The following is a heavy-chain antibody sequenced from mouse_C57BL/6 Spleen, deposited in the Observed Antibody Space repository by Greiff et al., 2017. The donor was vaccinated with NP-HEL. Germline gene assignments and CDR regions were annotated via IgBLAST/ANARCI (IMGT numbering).Heavy chain of an antibody. V-gene: IGHV1-26*01. CDR1: GYTFTDYY. J-gene: IGHJ3*01. CDR2: INPNNGGT. D-gene: IGHD1-1*01. CDR3: AHYYGD. Sequence: EVQLQQSGPELVKPGASVKISCKASGYTFTDYYMNWVKQSHGKSLEWIGDINPNNGGTSYNQKFKGKATLTVDKSSSTAYMELRSLTSEDSAVYYCAHYYGDWGQGTLVTVSA.